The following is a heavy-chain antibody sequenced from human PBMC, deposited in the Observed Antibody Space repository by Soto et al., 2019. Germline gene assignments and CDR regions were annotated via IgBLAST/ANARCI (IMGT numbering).Heavy chain of an antibody. V-gene: IGHV1-69*13. CDR1: GGTFSSYA. CDR2: IIPIFGTA. J-gene: IGHJ4*02. D-gene: IGHD3-16*01. CDR3: ASGYYDYVWGRDYYFDY. Sequence: GASVKVSCKASGGTFSSYAISWVRQAPGQGLECMGGIIPIFGTANYAQKFQGRVTITADESTSTAYMELSSLRSEDTAVYYCASGYYDYVWGRDYYFDYWAREPWSPSPQ.